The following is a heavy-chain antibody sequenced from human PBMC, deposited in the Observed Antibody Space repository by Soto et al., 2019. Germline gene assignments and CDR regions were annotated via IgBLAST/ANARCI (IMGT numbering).Heavy chain of an antibody. J-gene: IGHJ4*02. D-gene: IGHD4-17*01. V-gene: IGHV3-33*01. Sequence: QVQLVESGGGVVQPGTSLRLSCAASGFTFSRHGMHWVRQTPGKGLEWLAVILNDASGHWYADSVKGRFTISRDNFENTLELQMNGLRLEDAGMYYCARDDDYADNGFDYWGQGTLVTVSS. CDR3: ARDDDYADNGFDY. CDR2: ILNDASGH. CDR1: GFTFSRHG.